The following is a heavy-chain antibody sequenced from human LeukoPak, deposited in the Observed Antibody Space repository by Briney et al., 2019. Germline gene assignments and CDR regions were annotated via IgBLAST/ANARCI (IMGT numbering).Heavy chain of an antibody. CDR2: IKEDGCEK. J-gene: IGHJ5*02. V-gene: IGHV3-7*01. CDR3: ARRPGWFDP. Sequence: GGSLRLSCAASGFTFSRYLMSSVRQAPRKGLEWVANIKEDGCEKYYVDSVKGRFTISRDNAKNSLYLQMNSLRAEDTAVYYCARRPGWFDPWGQGTLVTVSS. CDR1: GFTFSRYL.